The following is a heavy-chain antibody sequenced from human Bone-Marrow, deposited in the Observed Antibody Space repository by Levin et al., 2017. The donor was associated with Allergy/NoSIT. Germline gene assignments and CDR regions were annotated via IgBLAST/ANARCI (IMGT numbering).Heavy chain of an antibody. CDR3: ARDPADYGSYGYGMDV. V-gene: IGHV3-30*04. J-gene: IGHJ6*02. CDR1: GFNFRTFS. D-gene: IGHD4-17*01. CDR2: VSYDGSHK. Sequence: PGESLKISCAASGFNFRTFSMHWVRQAPGKGLEWVAVVSYDGSHKFHADSVKGRFTISRDNFRSTLYLQMNSLTPDDTATYYCARDPADYGSYGYGMDVWGQGTSVTVSS.